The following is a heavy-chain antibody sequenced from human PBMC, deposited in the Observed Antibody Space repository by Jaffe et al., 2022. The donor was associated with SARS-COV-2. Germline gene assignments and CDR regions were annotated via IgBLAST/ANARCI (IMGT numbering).Heavy chain of an antibody. V-gene: IGHV3-7*01. Sequence: EVQLVESGGGLVQPGGSLRLSCAASGFTFSSYWMSWVRQAPGKGLEWVANIKQDGSEKYYVDSVKGRFTISRDNAKNSLYLQMNSLRAEDTAVYYCARDVDYYDSETDAFDIWGQGTMVTVSS. CDR1: GFTFSSYW. CDR2: IKQDGSEK. CDR3: ARDVDYYDSETDAFDI. D-gene: IGHD3-22*01. J-gene: IGHJ3*02.